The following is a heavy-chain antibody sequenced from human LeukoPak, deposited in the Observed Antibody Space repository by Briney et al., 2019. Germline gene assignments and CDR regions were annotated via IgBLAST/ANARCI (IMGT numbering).Heavy chain of an antibody. D-gene: IGHD5-12*01. CDR2: INAGNGDT. V-gene: IGHV1-3*01. CDR1: GYTFTDYA. Sequence: EASVKVSCKASGYTFTDYAMQWVRQAPGQSLEWMGWINAGNGDTKYSQMFQGRVTITRDTSASTAYVELSSLRSEDTAVYYCARGRWVAPRQGYYLDYWGQGTLVTVSS. CDR3: ARGRWVAPRQGYYLDY. J-gene: IGHJ4*02.